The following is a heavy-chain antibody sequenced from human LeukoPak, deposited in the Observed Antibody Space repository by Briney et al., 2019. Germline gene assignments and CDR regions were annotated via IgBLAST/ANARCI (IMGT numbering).Heavy chain of an antibody. D-gene: IGHD1-1*01. Sequence: KISCKGSGYSFNTYWIAWVRQMPGKGLELMGLIFPDDSATSYSPSFQGQVTMSADKSISTVYLQWSSLETSDTAIYYCARADSKSLSATWDKWLDPWGPGTLLIVSS. CDR2: IFPDDSAT. V-gene: IGHV5-51*01. J-gene: IGHJ5*01. CDR1: GYSFNTYW. CDR3: ARADSKSLSATWDKWLDP.